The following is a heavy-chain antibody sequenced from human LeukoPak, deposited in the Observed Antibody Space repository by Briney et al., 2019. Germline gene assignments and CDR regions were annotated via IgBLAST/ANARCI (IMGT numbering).Heavy chain of an antibody. CDR3: AREYYYDSSGYYSNPDY. Sequence: ASVKVSCKASGGTFSSYAISWVRQAPGQGLEWMGRIIPILGIANYAQKFQGRVTITADKSTSRAYMELSSLRSEDTAVYYCAREYYYDSSGYYSNPDYWGQGTLVTVSS. D-gene: IGHD3-22*01. CDR1: GGTFSSYA. J-gene: IGHJ4*02. V-gene: IGHV1-69*04. CDR2: IIPILGIA.